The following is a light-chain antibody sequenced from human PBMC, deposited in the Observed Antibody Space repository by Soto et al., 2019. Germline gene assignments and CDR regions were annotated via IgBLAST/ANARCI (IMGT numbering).Light chain of an antibody. J-gene: IGLJ1*01. V-gene: IGLV2-14*01. CDR2: DVS. CDR1: SSDVGGYNY. CDR3: SSYTISSTLSYV. Sequence: QSVLTQPASVSGSPGQSITISCTGTSSDVGGYNYVSWYEQHPGKAPKLMIYDVSNRHSGVSNRFSGSKSGNTASLTISGLQAEDEDDYDWSSYTISSTLSYVFGTGTNVTV.